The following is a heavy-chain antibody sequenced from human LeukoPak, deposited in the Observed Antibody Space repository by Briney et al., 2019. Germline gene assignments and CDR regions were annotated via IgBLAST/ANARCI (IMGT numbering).Heavy chain of an antibody. Sequence: PGGSLRLSCAASGFTFSSYGVHWVRQAPGKGLEWVAFISYDGSNKYYADSVKGRFTISRDNSKNTLYLQMNSLMAQDTAVYYCANLLRWEPYWGQGTLVTISS. J-gene: IGHJ4*02. CDR2: ISYDGSNK. V-gene: IGHV3-30*18. D-gene: IGHD4-23*01. CDR3: ANLLRWEPY. CDR1: GFTFSSYG.